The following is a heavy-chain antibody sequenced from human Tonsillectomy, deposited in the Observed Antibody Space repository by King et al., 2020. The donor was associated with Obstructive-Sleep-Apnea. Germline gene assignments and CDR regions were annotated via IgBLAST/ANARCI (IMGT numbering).Heavy chain of an antibody. D-gene: IGHD3-22*01. CDR2: ISYSGST. V-gene: IGHV4-59*08. CDR1: GGSISSYY. Sequence: VQLQESGPGLVKPSETLSLTCTVSGGSISSYYWSWIRQPPGKGLEWIGYISYSGSTNHNPPPKSRVTISVDTSKNQFSLKLSSVTAADTAVYYCARSLDSSGYYYTNYWGQGTLVTVSS. CDR3: ARSLDSSGYYYTNY. J-gene: IGHJ4*02.